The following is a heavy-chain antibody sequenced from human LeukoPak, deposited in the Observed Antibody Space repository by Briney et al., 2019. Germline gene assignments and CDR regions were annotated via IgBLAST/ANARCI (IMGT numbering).Heavy chain of an antibody. D-gene: IGHD7-27*01. CDR2: ISSSSSYT. CDR1: GFTFSDYY. CDR3: ARDHTGDY. Sequence: GGSLRLSCAASGFTFSDYYMSWIRQAPGKGLEWVSYISSSSSYTNYAYSVRGRFTISRDNANNSLHLQMNSLRAEDTAVYYCARDHTGDYWGQRTLVTVSS. J-gene: IGHJ4*02. V-gene: IGHV3-11*06.